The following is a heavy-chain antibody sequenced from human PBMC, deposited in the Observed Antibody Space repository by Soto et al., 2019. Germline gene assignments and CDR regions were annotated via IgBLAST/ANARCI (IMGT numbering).Heavy chain of an antibody. CDR3: ARDPGYSYGYN. CDR2: INAGNGNT. Sequence: GASVKVSCKASGYTFTSYAMHWVRQAPGQRLEWMGWINAGNGNTKYSQKFQGRVTITRDTSASTAYMELSSLRSEDTAVHYCARDPGYSYGYNWGQGTLVTVSS. CDR1: GYTFTSYA. V-gene: IGHV1-3*01. D-gene: IGHD5-18*01. J-gene: IGHJ4*02.